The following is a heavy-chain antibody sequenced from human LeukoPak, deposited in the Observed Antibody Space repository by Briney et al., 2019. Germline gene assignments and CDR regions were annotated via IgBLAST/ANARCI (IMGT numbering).Heavy chain of an antibody. J-gene: IGHJ4*02. Sequence: GGSLRLSCAASGFTFSSYAMSWVRQAPGRGLEWVSAISGSGGSTYYADSVKGRFTISRDNSKNSLYLQMNSLRAEDTAVYYCARDPKLGYSYGFFDYWGQGTLVTVSS. V-gene: IGHV3-23*01. CDR3: ARDPKLGYSYGFFDY. D-gene: IGHD5-18*01. CDR1: GFTFSSYA. CDR2: ISGSGGST.